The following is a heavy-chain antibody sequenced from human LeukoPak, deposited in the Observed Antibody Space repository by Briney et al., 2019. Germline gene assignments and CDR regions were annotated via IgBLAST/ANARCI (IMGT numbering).Heavy chain of an antibody. Sequence: SETLSLTCTVSGGSISSGSYYWGWIRQPPGKGLEWIGSIYYSGSTYYNPSLKSRVTISVDTSKNQFSLKLSSVTAADTAVYYCARHGYSSGWLGEEFDYWGQGTLVTVSS. J-gene: IGHJ4*02. CDR3: ARHGYSSGWLGEEFDY. CDR2: IYYSGST. CDR1: GGSISSGSYY. V-gene: IGHV4-39*01. D-gene: IGHD6-19*01.